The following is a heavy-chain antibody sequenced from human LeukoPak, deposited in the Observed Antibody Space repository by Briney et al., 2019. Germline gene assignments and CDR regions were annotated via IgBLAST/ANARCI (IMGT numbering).Heavy chain of an antibody. CDR2: ISSSTAYI. CDR3: ARERGSFVDY. D-gene: IGHD1-26*01. Sequence: GSLRLSCAASGFTFRSYTMNWVRQAPGKGLEWVSSISSSTAYIYYADSLRGRFTISRDNAGNSLYLQMNSLRAEDTSVYYCARERGSFVDYWGQGTLVTVSS. J-gene: IGHJ4*02. CDR1: GFTFRSYT. V-gene: IGHV3-21*01.